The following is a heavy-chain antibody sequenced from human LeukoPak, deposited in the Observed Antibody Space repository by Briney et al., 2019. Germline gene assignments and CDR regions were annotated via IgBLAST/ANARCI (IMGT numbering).Heavy chain of an antibody. CDR2: ISGSGGTT. D-gene: IGHD2-15*01. CDR1: GFTFSNYA. J-gene: IGHJ4*02. CDR3: AKLTLGYCSAGRCFFDY. V-gene: IGHV3-23*01. Sequence: PGGSLRLFCAASGFTFSNYAMSWVRQTPGKGLEWVSGISGSGGTTDYADSVKGRFTISRDNSKNTLYLQMNSLRAEDTVVYYCAKLTLGYCSAGRCFFDYWGQGTLVTVSS.